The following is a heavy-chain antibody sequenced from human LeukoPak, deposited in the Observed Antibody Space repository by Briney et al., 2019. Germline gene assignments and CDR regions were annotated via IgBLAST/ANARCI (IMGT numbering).Heavy chain of an antibody. J-gene: IGHJ5*02. CDR1: GDSISSHF. CDR2: VYYRGST. D-gene: IGHD1-26*01. CDR3: ARRWATTDYYNVLEP. Sequence: SETLSLTCTVSGDSISSHFWTWIRQPPGKGLEFIGYVYYRGSTYYNTSLKSRVTISVDTSKNQFSLNLNPVTTADTAVYYCARRWATTDYYNVLEPWGQGTLVTVSS. V-gene: IGHV4-59*11.